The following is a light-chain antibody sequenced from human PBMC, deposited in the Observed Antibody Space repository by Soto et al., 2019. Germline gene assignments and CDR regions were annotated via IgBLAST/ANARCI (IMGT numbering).Light chain of an antibody. Sequence: QSALTQPASVSGSPGQSITISCTGSSSDVGSHNLVSWYQQHPGKAPKLMIHEGTKRPSGVSNRFSGSKSGDTASLTISGLQDEDEADYYCCSYAGSSTFVVFGGGTKVTVL. V-gene: IGLV2-23*01. CDR3: CSYAGSSTFVV. CDR1: SSDVGSHNL. CDR2: EGT. J-gene: IGLJ2*01.